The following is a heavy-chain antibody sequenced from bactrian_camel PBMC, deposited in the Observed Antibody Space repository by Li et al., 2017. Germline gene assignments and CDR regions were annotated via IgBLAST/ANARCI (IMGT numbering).Heavy chain of an antibody. Sequence: QVQLVESGGGSVQSGGSLRLSCAASGYAFSTGYMAWFRHVPGTEREGVASLDHEGNSYYADSVKGRFTISHDGAKNMVYLQMNSLKPEDTAMYYCAAATHASGAVYSDLTGNWVFGFWGQGTQVTVS. V-gene: IGHV3S9*01. CDR3: AAATHASGAVYSDLTGNWVFGF. CDR1: GYAFSTGY. J-gene: IGHJ6*01. D-gene: IGHD2*01. CDR2: LDHEGNS.